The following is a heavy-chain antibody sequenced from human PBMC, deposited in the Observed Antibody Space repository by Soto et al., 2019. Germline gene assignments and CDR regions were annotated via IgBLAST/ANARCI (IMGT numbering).Heavy chain of an antibody. D-gene: IGHD1-26*01. CDR1: GDSVSSNSGG. V-gene: IGHV6-1*01. J-gene: IGHJ4*01. CDR3: ARGEQYSGRIFEY. CDR2: TYYRSKWYY. Sequence: PWPTLLLSCAITGDSVSSNSGGWSWGRQSPSRGLEWLGRTYYRSKWYYAYAVSVRGRISINPDTSQNQFSLQLNSVTPEDTAVYFCARGEQYSGRIFEYWGQGNLVTVSS.